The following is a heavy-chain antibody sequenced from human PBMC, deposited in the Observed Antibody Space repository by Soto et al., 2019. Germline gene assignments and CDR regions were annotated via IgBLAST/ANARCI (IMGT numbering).Heavy chain of an antibody. V-gene: IGHV4-4*02. D-gene: IGHD3-3*01. J-gene: IGHJ6*02. CDR2: IYHSGST. CDR3: ARVAPGWSGYYYYYYGMDV. CDR1: GGSISSSNW. Sequence: PSETLSLTCAVSGGSISSSNWWSWVRQPPGKGLEWIGEIYHSGSTNYNPSLKSRVTISVDKSKNQFSLKLSSVTAADTAVYYCARVAPGWSGYYYYYYGMDVWGQGTTVTVSS.